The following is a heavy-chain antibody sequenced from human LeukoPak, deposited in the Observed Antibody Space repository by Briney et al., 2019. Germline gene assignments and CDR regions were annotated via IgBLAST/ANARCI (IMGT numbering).Heavy chain of an antibody. CDR2: IDPSDSYT. D-gene: IGHD6-13*01. Sequence: PGESLKISCKGSGYSSTSYWISWVRQMPGKGLEWMGRIDPSDSYTNYSPPFQGHVTISADKSISTAYLQWSSLKASDTAMYHCARARAAGGRWSDLDYWGQGTLVTVSS. CDR1: GYSSTSYW. V-gene: IGHV5-10-1*01. J-gene: IGHJ4*02. CDR3: ARARAAGGRWSDLDY.